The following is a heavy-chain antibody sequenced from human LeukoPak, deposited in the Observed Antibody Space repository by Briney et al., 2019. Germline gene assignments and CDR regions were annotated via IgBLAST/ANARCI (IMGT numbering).Heavy chain of an antibody. CDR3: ARDPPTVTANTYG. D-gene: IGHD5-18*01. J-gene: IGHJ4*02. CDR1: GFTVSNNY. Sequence: GGSLRLSCAASGFTVSNNYMNWVRQAPGKGLEWVSLIYSGGTTYYADSVKGRFTISRDGSKNTLYLQMNSLRVEDTAVYYCARDPPTVTANTYGWGQGTLVTVSS. V-gene: IGHV3-66*01. CDR2: IYSGGTT.